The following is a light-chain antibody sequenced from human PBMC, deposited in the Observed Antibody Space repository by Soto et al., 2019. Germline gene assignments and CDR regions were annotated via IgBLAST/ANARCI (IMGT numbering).Light chain of an antibody. Sequence: IVLTQSPATLSLSPGEKATLSCLARQSVSSNLAWYQQKPGQAPRLLIYGASTRATGIPARFSGSGSGTEFTLTISSLQSEDFAVYYCQQYNKWPPITFGQGTRLEI. V-gene: IGKV3-15*01. J-gene: IGKJ5*01. CDR2: GAS. CDR1: QSVSSN. CDR3: QQYNKWPPIT.